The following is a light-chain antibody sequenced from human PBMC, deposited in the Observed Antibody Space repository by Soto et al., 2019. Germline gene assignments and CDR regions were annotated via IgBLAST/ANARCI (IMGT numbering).Light chain of an antibody. J-gene: IGKJ1*01. CDR1: QSVSSSY. CDR2: GAS. V-gene: IGKV3-20*01. CDR3: QQYGSSRT. Sequence: DIVLTQSPRALSLSLGERATLSCRASQSVSSSYLAWYQQKPGQAPRLLIFGASSRSTGIPDRFSGSGSGTDFTLTITRLEPEDFAVYYCQQYGSSRTFGQGTKVDIK.